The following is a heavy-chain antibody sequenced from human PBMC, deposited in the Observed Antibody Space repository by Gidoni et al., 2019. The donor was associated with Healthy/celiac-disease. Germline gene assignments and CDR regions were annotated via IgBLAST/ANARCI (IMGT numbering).Heavy chain of an antibody. V-gene: IGHV3-9*01. CDR3: AKARVEMATILLDY. CDR1: GFTFYDYA. J-gene: IGHJ4*02. Sequence: EVQLVESGGGLVQPGRSLRLSCAASGFTFYDYAMHWVRQAPGKGLEGVAGISWNSGSIGYADSVKGRFTISRDNAKNSLYLQMNSLRAEDTALYYCAKARVEMATILLDYWGQGTLVTVSS. D-gene: IGHD5-12*01. CDR2: ISWNSGSI.